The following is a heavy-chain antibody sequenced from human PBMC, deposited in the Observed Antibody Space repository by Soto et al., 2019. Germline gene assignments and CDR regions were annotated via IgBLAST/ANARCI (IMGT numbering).Heavy chain of an antibody. CDR2: LFYSGAT. J-gene: IGHJ4*02. CDR1: GGSISSNSYY. Sequence: PSETLSLTCTVSGGSISSNSYYWDWIRQPPGKGLEWIGSLFYSGATYHNPSLQSRVTISVDTSKNQFSLHLSSVTAADTAGYYCARHAAYEPVWGESDGSDYWGQATLVTVSA. D-gene: IGHD3-16*01. V-gene: IGHV4-39*01. CDR3: ARHAAYEPVWGESDGSDY.